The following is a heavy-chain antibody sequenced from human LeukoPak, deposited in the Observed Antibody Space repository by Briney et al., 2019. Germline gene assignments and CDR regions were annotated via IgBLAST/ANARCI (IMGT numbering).Heavy chain of an antibody. J-gene: IGHJ4*02. CDR2: IHSGGNT. CDR1: GFTVSSNY. V-gene: IGHV3-53*01. Sequence: PGGSLRLSCAASGFTVSSNYMSWVRQAPGKGLEWVSAIHSGGNTYYADSVIARFTITRENSRNMMYLQTDSLSAEDSAVYYCARQACPYSLLDYWGQGTLVTVSS. CDR3: ARQACPYSLLDY. D-gene: IGHD5-12*01.